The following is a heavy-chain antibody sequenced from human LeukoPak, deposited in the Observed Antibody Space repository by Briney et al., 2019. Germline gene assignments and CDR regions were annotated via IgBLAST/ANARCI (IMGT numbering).Heavy chain of an antibody. Sequence: VRSLRLSCAASGFSFSSTGMHWVREAPDEGAERGAVISNDGSNKYYADSVKGRVTISRDNAKNTRYLQINTLRAEDTAVYYCAASSAFAYYFEYWGQGTLVTVSS. D-gene: IGHD3-22*01. CDR3: AASSAFAYYFEY. CDR1: GFSFSSTG. CDR2: ISNDGSNK. J-gene: IGHJ4*02. V-gene: IGHV3-30*03.